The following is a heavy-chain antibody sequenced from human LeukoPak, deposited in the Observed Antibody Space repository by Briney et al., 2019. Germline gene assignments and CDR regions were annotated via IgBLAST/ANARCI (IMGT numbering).Heavy chain of an antibody. D-gene: IGHD3-22*01. V-gene: IGHV1-2*02. CDR2: INPNSGGT. CDR1: GYTFTGYY. CDR3: ARTWITYYYDSSGYWGLNY. J-gene: IGHJ4*02. Sequence: ASVKVSCKASGYTFTGYYMHWVRQAPGQGLEWMGWINPNSGGTNYAQKFQGRVTMTRDTSISTAYMELSRLRSDDTAVYYCARTWITYYYDSSGYWGLNYWGQGILVTVSS.